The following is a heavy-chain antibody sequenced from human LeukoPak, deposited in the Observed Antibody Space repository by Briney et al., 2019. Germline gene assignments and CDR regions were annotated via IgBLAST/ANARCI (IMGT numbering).Heavy chain of an antibody. D-gene: IGHD6-13*01. CDR2: ISGSGGST. CDR1: GFTFSSYA. V-gene: IGHV3-23*01. Sequence: PGGSLRISCAASGFTFSSYAMSWVRQAPGKGLEWVSAISGSGGSTYYADSVKGRFTISRDNAKNSLFLQMNNLRAEDAAVYFCARDGRSTWYEDSWGQGTLVTVSS. CDR3: ARDGRSTWYEDS. J-gene: IGHJ4*02.